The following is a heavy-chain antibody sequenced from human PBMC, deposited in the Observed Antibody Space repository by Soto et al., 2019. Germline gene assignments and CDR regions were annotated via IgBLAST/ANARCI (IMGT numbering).Heavy chain of an antibody. CDR3: AMTYSYPSSCYYAFGY. CDR1: GYSFTSYW. Sequence: PGESLKISCKGSGYSFTSYWIGWVRQMPGKGVEWMGIIYPGDYDTRYSPAFQGQVIISADKSISTSYLQWSSLKPSVTAMYYCAMTYSYPSSCYYAFGYWGQGTLVTVSS. J-gene: IGHJ4*02. V-gene: IGHV5-51*01. CDR2: IYPGDYDT. D-gene: IGHD3-22*01.